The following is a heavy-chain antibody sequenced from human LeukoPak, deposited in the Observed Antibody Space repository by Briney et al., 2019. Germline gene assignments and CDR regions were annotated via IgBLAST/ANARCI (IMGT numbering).Heavy chain of an antibody. Sequence: SETLSLTCTVPGGSISSYYWSWIRQPPGKGLEWIGYIYYSGSTNYNPSLKSRVTISVDTSKNQFSLKLSSVTAADTAVYYCAGTSSWQNGFDPWGQGTLVTVSS. D-gene: IGHD6-13*01. CDR3: AGTSSWQNGFDP. CDR1: GGSISSYY. CDR2: IYYSGST. V-gene: IGHV4-59*01. J-gene: IGHJ5*02.